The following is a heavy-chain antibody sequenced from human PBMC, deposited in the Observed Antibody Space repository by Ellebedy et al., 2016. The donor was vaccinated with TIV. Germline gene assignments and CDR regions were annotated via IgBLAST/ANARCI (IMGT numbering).Heavy chain of an antibody. D-gene: IGHD5-18*01. V-gene: IGHV4-38-2*02. CDR3: ARDVGYPPFDC. Sequence: SETLSLTCTVSGYSISSGYYWGWIRQPPGKGLEWIGSIYHSGSTYYNPSLKSRVTISLDTSKNQFSLSLSSVTAADTAVYYCARDVGYPPFDCWGQGTLVTVSS. J-gene: IGHJ4*02. CDR2: IYHSGST. CDR1: GYSISSGYY.